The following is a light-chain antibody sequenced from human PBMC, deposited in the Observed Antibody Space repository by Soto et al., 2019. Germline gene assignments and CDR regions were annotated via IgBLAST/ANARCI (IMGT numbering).Light chain of an antibody. CDR3: AVWDDALSGFVL. CDR2: RGN. CDR1: TANVGTNH. Sequence: LTQPPSASGTPGQSVNISCAGSTANVGTNHVYRYRHFPGTAPELLIYRGNLRPTGVPDRFSSSKSGASASLAISGLRSDDEADYYCAVWDDALSGFVLFGGGTKLTVL. V-gene: IGLV1-47*01. J-gene: IGLJ2*01.